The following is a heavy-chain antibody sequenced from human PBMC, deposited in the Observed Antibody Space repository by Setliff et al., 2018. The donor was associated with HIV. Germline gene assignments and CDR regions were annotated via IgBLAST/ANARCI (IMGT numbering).Heavy chain of an antibody. D-gene: IGHD6-19*01. CDR2: ISYDGSSE. CDR1: GFSFSTYA. J-gene: IGHJ5*02. CDR3: ARDLYSSGCSWFDPRGQGTLPGVLALLSQCDNWFDP. Sequence: PGGSLRLSCAASGFSFSTYAMHWVRQAPGKGLEWVSVISYDGSSESYADSVKGRFTISRDNSKNTLHLQMNSLRGDDTAVYYCARDLYSSGCSWFDPRGQGTLPGVLALLSQCDNWFDPWGQGTLVTGSS. V-gene: IGHV3-30*04.